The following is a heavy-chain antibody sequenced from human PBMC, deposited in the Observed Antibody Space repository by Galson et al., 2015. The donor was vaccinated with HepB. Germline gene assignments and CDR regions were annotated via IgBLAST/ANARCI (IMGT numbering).Heavy chain of an antibody. CDR2: IWYDGSNK. Sequence: LRLSCAASGFTFSSYGMHWVRQAPGKGLEWVAVIWYDGSNKYYADSVKGRFTISRDNSKNTLYLQMNSLRAEDTAVYYCAGAGLGYCSGGSCLDAFDIWGQGTMVTVSS. V-gene: IGHV3-33*01. J-gene: IGHJ3*02. CDR1: GFTFSSYG. D-gene: IGHD2-15*01. CDR3: AGAGLGYCSGGSCLDAFDI.